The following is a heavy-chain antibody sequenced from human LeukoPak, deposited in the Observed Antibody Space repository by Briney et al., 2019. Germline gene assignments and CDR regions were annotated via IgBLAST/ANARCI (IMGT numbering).Heavy chain of an antibody. CDR2: ISSSGSTI. CDR3: ARDRRRMRDRDESYYYYMDV. CDR1: GFTFSDYY. J-gene: IGHJ6*03. Sequence: SGGSLRLSCAASGFTFSDYYMSWIRQAPGKGLEWVSYISSSGSTIYYADSVKGRFTISRDNAKNSLYLQMNSLRAEDTAVYYCARDRRRMRDRDESYYYYMDVWGKGTTVTVSS. D-gene: IGHD1-14*01. V-gene: IGHV3-11*01.